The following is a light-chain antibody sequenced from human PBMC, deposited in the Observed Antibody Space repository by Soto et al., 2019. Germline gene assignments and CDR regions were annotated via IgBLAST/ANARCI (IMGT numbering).Light chain of an antibody. Sequence: EIVLTQSPATLSLSPGERATLSCRASQTVSKNYLAWYQQKAGQAPRLVIYAASTRATGIPDRFSGSGSGTDFTLTISRLEPEDFAVYYCQQYGSSRTFGQGTKVDIK. J-gene: IGKJ1*01. CDR2: AAS. V-gene: IGKV3-20*01. CDR1: QTVSKNY. CDR3: QQYGSSRT.